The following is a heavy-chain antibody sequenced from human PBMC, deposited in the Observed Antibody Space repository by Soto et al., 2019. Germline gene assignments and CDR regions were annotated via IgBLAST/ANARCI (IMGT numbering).Heavy chain of an antibody. CDR3: AKIMTTVTTWSAVDY. Sequence: EVQLVESGGGLVQPGRSLRLSCAASGFTFDDYAMHCVRQAPGKGLEWVSGISWNSGSIGYADSVKGRFTISRDNAKNSLYLQMNSLRAEDTALYYCAKIMTTVTTWSAVDYWGQGTLVTVSS. CDR2: ISWNSGSI. V-gene: IGHV3-9*01. D-gene: IGHD4-17*01. CDR1: GFTFDDYA. J-gene: IGHJ4*02.